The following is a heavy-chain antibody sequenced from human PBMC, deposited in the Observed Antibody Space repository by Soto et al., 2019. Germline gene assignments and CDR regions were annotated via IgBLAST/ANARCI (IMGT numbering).Heavy chain of an antibody. CDR3: ARENGHPGHNYAMDV. CDR1: GFSFSAYY. D-gene: IGHD2-8*01. V-gene: IGHV3-11*01. CDR2: ISFNGDVT. Sequence: GSLRLSCAASGFSFSAYYMSWIRQAPGKGLEWVSYISFNGDVTRYSDSVEGRFTVSRDNAKKSLYLQMNSLRVEDTAVYYCARENGHPGHNYAMDVWGQGXTVTVYS. J-gene: IGHJ6*02.